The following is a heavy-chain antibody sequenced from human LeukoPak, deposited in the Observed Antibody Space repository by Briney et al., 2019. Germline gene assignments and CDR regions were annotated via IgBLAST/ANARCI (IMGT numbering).Heavy chain of an antibody. CDR1: GGSISSGDYY. Sequence: PSETLSLTCTVSGGSISSGDYYWSWIRQPPGKGLEWIGYISYTGSTKFSPSLKSRLAMSVDTSSNQFSLHLSSVTAADTAVYYCARTWHYDSSDYFPFDNWGQGTLVTVSS. CDR3: ARTWHYDSSDYFPFDN. J-gene: IGHJ4*02. V-gene: IGHV4-61*08. CDR2: ISYTGST. D-gene: IGHD3-22*01.